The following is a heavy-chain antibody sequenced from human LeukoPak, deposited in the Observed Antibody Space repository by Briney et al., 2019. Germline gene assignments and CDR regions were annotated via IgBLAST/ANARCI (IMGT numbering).Heavy chain of an antibody. Sequence: GGSLRLSCAASGFTFSSYAMSWVRQAPGKGLEWVSAISGSGGSTYYADSVKGRFTISRDNAKNSLYLQMNSLRAEDTAVYYCARGGSSWGYNWFDPWGQGTLVTVSS. V-gene: IGHV3-23*01. J-gene: IGHJ5*02. CDR3: ARGGSSWGYNWFDP. CDR2: ISGSGGST. CDR1: GFTFSSYA. D-gene: IGHD6-13*01.